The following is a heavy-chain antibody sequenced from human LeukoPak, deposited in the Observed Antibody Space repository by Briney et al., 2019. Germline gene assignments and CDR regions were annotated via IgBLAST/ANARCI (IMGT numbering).Heavy chain of an antibody. V-gene: IGHV3-21*01. D-gene: IGHD6-13*01. CDR2: ISSSSYI. Sequence: GGSLRLSCAASGFTFSSYSMNWVRQAPGKGLEWVSSISSSSYIYCADSVKGRFTISRDNAKNSLYLQMNSLRAEDTAVYYRAREAGVFSSSWKTTYYFDYWGQGTLVTVSS. J-gene: IGHJ4*02. CDR1: GFTFSSYS. CDR3: AREAGVFSSSWKTTYYFDY.